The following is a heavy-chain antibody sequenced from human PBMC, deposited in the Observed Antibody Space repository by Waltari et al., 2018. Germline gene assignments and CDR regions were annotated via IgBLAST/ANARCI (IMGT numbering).Heavy chain of an antibody. CDR1: GYSINSGYY. CDR2: IYHAGDT. D-gene: IGHD2-2*03. J-gene: IGHJ4*02. CDR3: SRQVLGYCTSAACRRLES. Sequence: QVQLQESGPGLVKPSETLSLTCDVSGYSINSGYYWGWIRQSPGKGLEWIATIYHAGDTFYNPSLKSRVTRSMDTSKNQFSLKLNSVTAADTAVYFCSRQVLGYCTSAACRRLESWGQGTLVTVSS. V-gene: IGHV4-38-2*01.